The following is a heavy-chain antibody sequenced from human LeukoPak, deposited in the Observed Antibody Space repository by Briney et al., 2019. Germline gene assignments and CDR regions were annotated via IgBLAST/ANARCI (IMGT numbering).Heavy chain of an antibody. J-gene: IGHJ4*02. V-gene: IGHV1-18*01. D-gene: IGHD1-26*01. CDR2: ISGYNGNT. CDR1: GYTLTNYG. Sequence: VSVKVSCKASGYTLTNYGISWVRQAPGQGLEWMGWISGYNGNTNYAQKLQGRVTMTTDTSTSTAYMELRSLRSDDTAVYYCARVHNEGSHYVYWGQGTLVTVS. CDR3: ARVHNEGSHYVY.